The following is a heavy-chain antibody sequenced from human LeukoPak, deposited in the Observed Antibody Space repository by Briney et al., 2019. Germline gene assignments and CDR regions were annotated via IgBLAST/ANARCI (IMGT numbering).Heavy chain of an antibody. Sequence: GSLRLSCAGSGFIFGSYWMSWVRQAPGKGLEWVSAISGSGGSTYYADSVKGRFTISRDNSKNTLYLQMNSLRAEDTAVYYCAKSPGYYDSSGYYFVHWGQGTLVTVSS. J-gene: IGHJ4*02. V-gene: IGHV3-23*01. CDR1: GFIFGSYW. D-gene: IGHD3-22*01. CDR2: ISGSGGST. CDR3: AKSPGYYDSSGYYFVH.